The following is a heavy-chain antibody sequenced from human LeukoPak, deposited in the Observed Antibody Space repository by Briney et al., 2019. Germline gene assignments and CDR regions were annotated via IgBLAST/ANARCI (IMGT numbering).Heavy chain of an antibody. CDR3: ARERSHCDRTGGIVDY. CDR2: IIPIFGTA. J-gene: IGHJ4*02. CDR1: GGTFSSYA. Sequence: AVKVSCKASGGTFSSYAISWLRQAPGQGLEWMGGIIPIFGTANYAQKFQGRVTITADKSTSTAYMELSSLTSEDTAVYYCARERSHCDRTGGIVDYWGQGTLVTVSS. V-gene: IGHV1-69*06. D-gene: IGHD1-26*01.